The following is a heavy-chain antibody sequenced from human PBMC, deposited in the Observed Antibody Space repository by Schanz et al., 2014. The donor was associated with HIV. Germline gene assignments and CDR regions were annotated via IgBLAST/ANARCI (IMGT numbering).Heavy chain of an antibody. J-gene: IGHJ4*02. CDR3: ARGLGY. Sequence: EVQLVESGGGLVKPGGSLRLSCAASGFTFSSSHMSWVRQAPGKGLEWVSIIHSGGSTYYADSVKGRFTISRDSSKNTLFLQMNSLRAEDTAVYYCARGLGYWGQGTLVTVSS. V-gene: IGHV3-66*01. CDR1: GFTFSSSH. CDR2: IHSGGST.